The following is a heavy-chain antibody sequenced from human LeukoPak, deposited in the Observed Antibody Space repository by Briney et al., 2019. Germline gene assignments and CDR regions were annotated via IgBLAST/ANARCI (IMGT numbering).Heavy chain of an antibody. Sequence: PGGSLRLSCAASGFTFSSYSMNWVRQAPGKGLEWVAFIRYDGSNKYYADSVKGRFTISRDNSKNTLYLQMNSLRAEDTAVYYCAKDGSGIVVVPAAMHWFDPWGQGTLVTVSS. CDR2: IRYDGSNK. D-gene: IGHD2-2*01. V-gene: IGHV3-30*02. CDR3: AKDGSGIVVVPAAMHWFDP. CDR1: GFTFSSYS. J-gene: IGHJ5*02.